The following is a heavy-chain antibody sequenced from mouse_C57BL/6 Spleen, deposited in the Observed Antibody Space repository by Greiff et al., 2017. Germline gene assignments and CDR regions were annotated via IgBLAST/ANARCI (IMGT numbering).Heavy chain of an antibody. Sequence: ESGPGLVKPSQSLSLTCSVTGYSFTSCYFWNWIRQFPGNQLECMGYIRYDGSNTYNPSLKNRTSLTRDTSKNQFCLKLKYVTTKDTATEYCARDGYHWWFDDWGKGTTVTVSA. V-gene: IGHV3-6*01. J-gene: IGHJ1*03. CDR3: ARDGYHWWFDD. CDR1: GYSFTSCYF. CDR2: IRYDGSN. D-gene: IGHD2-2*01.